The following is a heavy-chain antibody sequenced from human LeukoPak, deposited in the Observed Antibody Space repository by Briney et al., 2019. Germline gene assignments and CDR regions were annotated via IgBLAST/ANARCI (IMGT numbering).Heavy chain of an antibody. V-gene: IGHV3-66*01. CDR2: IYSGGSK. Sequence: GGSLRLSCAASGFTVSSNFMSWVRQAPGKGLEWVSVIYSGGSKYYADSVKGRFTISRDNSKNTLYLQMNSLRVEDTAVYYCALGLVTDYWGQGTLVTVSS. CDR3: ALGLVTDY. J-gene: IGHJ4*02. CDR1: GFTVSSNF. D-gene: IGHD3-9*01.